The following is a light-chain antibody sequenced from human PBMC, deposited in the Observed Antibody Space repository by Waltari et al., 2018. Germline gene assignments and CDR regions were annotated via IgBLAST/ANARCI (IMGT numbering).Light chain of an antibody. CDR3: QQSYNTPNT. J-gene: IGKJ2*01. Sequence: DIQMTQSPSPLSASVVDRVPLTCRASQSISNYLNWYQQKPGKAPKLLIYAAFHLQSGVPSRFSGSGSGTDFTLTISSLQPEDFATYYCQQSYNTPNTFGQGTKLEIK. V-gene: IGKV1-39*01. CDR2: AAF. CDR1: QSISNY.